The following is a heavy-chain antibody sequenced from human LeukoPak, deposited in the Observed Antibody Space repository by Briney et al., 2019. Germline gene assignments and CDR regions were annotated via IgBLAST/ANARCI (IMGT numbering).Heavy chain of an antibody. CDR2: IYYSGST. J-gene: IGHJ5*02. CDR1: GGSISSSSYY. CDR3: ARRLEELLWFRELLIGGFDP. Sequence: PSETLSLTCTVSGGSISSSSYYWGWIRQPPGKGLEWIGSIYYSGSTYYNPSLKSRVTISVDTSKNQFSLKLSSVTAADTAVYYCARRLEELLWFRELLIGGFDPWGQGTLVTVSS. D-gene: IGHD3-10*01. V-gene: IGHV4-39*01.